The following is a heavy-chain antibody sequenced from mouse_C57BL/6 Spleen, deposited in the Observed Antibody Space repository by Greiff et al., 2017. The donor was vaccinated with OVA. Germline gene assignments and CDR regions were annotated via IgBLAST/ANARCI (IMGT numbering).Heavy chain of an antibody. J-gene: IGHJ4*01. CDR1: GYTFTDYY. Sequence: VQLQQSGPELVKPGASVKISCKASGYTFTDYYMNWVKQSHGKSLEWIGDINPNNGGTSYNQKFKGKATLTVDKSSSTAYMELRSLTSEDSAVYYCARKGELPELFGAMDYWGQGTSVTVSS. CDR2: INPNNGGT. CDR3: ARKGELPELFGAMDY. D-gene: IGHD3-3*01. V-gene: IGHV1-26*01.